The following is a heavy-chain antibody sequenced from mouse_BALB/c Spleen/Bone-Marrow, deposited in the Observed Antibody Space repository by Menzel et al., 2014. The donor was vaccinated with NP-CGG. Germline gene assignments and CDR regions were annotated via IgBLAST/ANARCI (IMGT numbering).Heavy chain of an antibody. CDR3: ARSGYGSNYDY. CDR2: IYPGDGDT. CDR1: GYAFSSYW. Sequence: VQLQESGAELVSPGSSVKISCKASGYAFSSYWMIWVKQRPGQGLEWIGQIYPGDGDTNYNGKFKGKATLTVDKSSSTAYMRLSSLTSEDSAVYFCARSGYGSNYDYWGQGTTLTVSS. V-gene: IGHV1-80*01. D-gene: IGHD1-1*01. J-gene: IGHJ2*01.